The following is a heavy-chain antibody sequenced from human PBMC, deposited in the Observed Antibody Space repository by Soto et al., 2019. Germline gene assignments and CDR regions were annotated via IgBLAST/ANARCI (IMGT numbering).Heavy chain of an antibody. J-gene: IGHJ4*02. CDR1: GDSISSYY. CDR3: ALRSMAVVPEY. D-gene: IGHD3-22*01. V-gene: IGHV4-59*01. Sequence: QVQLQESGPGLVKPSETLSLTCAVSGDSISSYYCMWIRQPPGKGLESIGYLYYGRSANYNPSLKXRXTXSXXTSTNQCSLTLSSMTAADTDVYYRALRSMAVVPEYWGQGTLVTVSS. CDR2: LYYGRSA.